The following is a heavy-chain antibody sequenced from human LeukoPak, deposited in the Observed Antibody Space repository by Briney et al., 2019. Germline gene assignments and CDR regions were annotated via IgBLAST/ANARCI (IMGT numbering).Heavy chain of an antibody. J-gene: IGHJ4*02. CDR3: ARVYYYDSSGHNDY. CDR1: GYTFTSYD. D-gene: IGHD3-22*01. Sequence: ASVKVSCKASGYTFTSYDINWVRQATGQGLEWMGWMNPNSGGTNYAQKFQGRVTVTRDTSISTAYMELSRLRSDDTAVYYCARVYYYDSSGHNDYWGQGTLVTVSS. CDR2: MNPNSGGT. V-gene: IGHV1-2*02.